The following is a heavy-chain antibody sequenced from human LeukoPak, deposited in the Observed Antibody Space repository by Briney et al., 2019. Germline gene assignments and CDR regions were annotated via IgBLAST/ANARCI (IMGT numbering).Heavy chain of an antibody. D-gene: IGHD3-16*02. CDR1: GGSISSSSYY. V-gene: IGHV4-39*01. J-gene: IGHJ4*02. CDR3: ARRTFGGVIAY. CDR2: IYQSETT. Sequence: SETLSLTCTVSGGSISSSSYYWGWARQPPGKRLEWIGTIYQSETTFYNPSLQSRVTISVDSPKNQFSLRLSSVTAADTAVYYCARRTFGGVIAYWGQGTLVTVSS.